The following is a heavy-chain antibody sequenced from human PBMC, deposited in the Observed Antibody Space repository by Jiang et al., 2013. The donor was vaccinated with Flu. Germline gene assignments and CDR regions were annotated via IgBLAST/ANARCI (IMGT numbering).Heavy chain of an antibody. CDR1: GFTFSNYA. CDR2: VSHSGRNT. V-gene: IGHV3-23*01. J-gene: IGHJ4*02. D-gene: IGHD1-26*01. CDR3: VKEVRNGTYYFDH. Sequence: VQLLESGGDSVLPGGSLSLSCAAAGFTFSNYAMSWVRQAPGKGLEWVSAVSHSGRNTYYPDSVKGRFTISRDNSENTLYLQMNSLRAEDAAVYYCVKEVRNGTYYFDHWGQGTLVTVSS.